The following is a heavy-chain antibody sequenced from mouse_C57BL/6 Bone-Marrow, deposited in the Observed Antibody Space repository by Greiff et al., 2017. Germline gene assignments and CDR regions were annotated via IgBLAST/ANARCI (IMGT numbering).Heavy chain of an antibody. J-gene: IGHJ4*01. Sequence: LKESGAELVRPGASVKLSCTASGFNIKDDYMHWVKQRPEQGLEWIGWIDPENGDTEYASKFQGKATITADTSSNTAYLQLSSLTSEDTAVYYCTLYYDYGYAMDYWGQGTSVTVSS. CDR2: IDPENGDT. CDR1: GFNIKDDY. V-gene: IGHV14-4*01. CDR3: TLYYDYGYAMDY. D-gene: IGHD2-4*01.